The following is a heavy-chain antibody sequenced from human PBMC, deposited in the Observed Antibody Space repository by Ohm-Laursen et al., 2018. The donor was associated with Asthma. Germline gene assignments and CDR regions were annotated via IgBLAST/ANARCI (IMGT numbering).Heavy chain of an antibody. J-gene: IGHJ6*02. V-gene: IGHV4-34*01. D-gene: IGHD6-6*01. CDR1: GGSFSGYY. Sequence: GTLSLTCPVYGGSFSGYYWSWIRQPPGKGLEWIGEINHSGSTNYNPSLKSRVTISVDTSKNQFSLKLSSVTAADTAVYYCARGGAARSYPSGGMDVWGQGTTVTVSS. CDR3: ARGGAARSYPSGGMDV. CDR2: INHSGST.